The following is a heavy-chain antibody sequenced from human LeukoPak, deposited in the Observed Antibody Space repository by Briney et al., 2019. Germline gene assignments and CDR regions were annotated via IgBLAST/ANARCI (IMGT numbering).Heavy chain of an antibody. CDR1: VGSTSRGGYS. V-gene: IGHV4-30-2*01. J-gene: IGHJ3*02. Sequence: SQTLSLTSVVSVGSTSRGGYSWSWIRQPPGKGLECIVYIYHSGSTYHNPSLKSRVTISVDRSKNQFSLKLSSVTAADTAVYYCAGTSIAARRANAFDIWGQGTMVTVSS. CDR2: IYHSGST. D-gene: IGHD6-6*01. CDR3: AGTSIAARRANAFDI.